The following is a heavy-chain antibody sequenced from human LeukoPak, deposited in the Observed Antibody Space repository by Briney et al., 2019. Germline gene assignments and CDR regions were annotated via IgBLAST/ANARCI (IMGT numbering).Heavy chain of an antibody. Sequence: SGGSLRLSCAASGFTFSSYSMNWVRQAPGKGLEWVSSISSSSNYIYYADSVKGRFTISRDNAKNSLYLQMNSLRAEDTAVYYCARDGIVVVPAAIGYYYYGMDVWGQGTTVTVSS. V-gene: IGHV3-21*01. CDR1: GFTFSSYS. CDR2: ISSSSNYI. CDR3: ARDGIVVVPAAIGYYYYGMDV. J-gene: IGHJ6*02. D-gene: IGHD2-2*01.